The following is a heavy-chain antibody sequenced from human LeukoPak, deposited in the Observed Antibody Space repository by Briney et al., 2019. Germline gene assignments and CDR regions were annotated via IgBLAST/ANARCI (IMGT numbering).Heavy chain of an antibody. J-gene: IGHJ5*02. CDR2: ISSTGSYI. Sequence: PGGSLRLSCTASGFNLASYMLNWVRQAPGKGPEWVSSISSTGSYIYYADSVKGRFTISRDNPGNVFYLQMDSLRAEDTAVYYCTRVAQSGPTGWFDPWGQGTLVTVSS. CDR1: GFNLASYM. CDR3: TRVAQSGPTGWFDP. D-gene: IGHD1-1*01. V-gene: IGHV3-21*01.